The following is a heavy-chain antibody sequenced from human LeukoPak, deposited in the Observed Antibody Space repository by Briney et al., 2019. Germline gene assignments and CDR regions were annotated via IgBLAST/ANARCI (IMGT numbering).Heavy chain of an antibody. Sequence: GGSLRLSCAASGFTFSSYWMSWVRQAPGKGLEWVANIKQDGSEKYYVDSVKSRFTISRDNAKNSLYLQMNSLRAEDTAVYYCARDLGYIVVVVAATPVYFDYWGQGTLVTVSS. V-gene: IGHV3-7*01. CDR2: IKQDGSEK. D-gene: IGHD2-15*01. CDR3: ARDLGYIVVVVAATPVYFDY. J-gene: IGHJ4*02. CDR1: GFTFSSYW.